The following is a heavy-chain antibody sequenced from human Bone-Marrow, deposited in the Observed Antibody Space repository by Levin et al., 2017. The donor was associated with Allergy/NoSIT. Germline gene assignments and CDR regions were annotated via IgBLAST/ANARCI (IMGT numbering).Heavy chain of an antibody. J-gene: IGHJ5*02. Sequence: SETLSLTCTVSGGSISSSSYYWGWIRQPPGKGLEWIGSIYYSGSTYYNPSLKSRVTISVDTSKNQFSLKLSSVTAADTAVYYCARVEDYSSGWYYPQLYDSRGYNWFDPWGQGTLVTVSS. CDR1: GGSISSSSYY. V-gene: IGHV4-39*07. D-gene: IGHD6-19*01. CDR3: ARVEDYSSGWYYPQLYDSRGYNWFDP. CDR2: IYYSGST.